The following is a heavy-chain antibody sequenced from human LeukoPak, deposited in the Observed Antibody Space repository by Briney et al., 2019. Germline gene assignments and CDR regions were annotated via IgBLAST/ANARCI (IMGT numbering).Heavy chain of an antibody. CDR2: IFFTGSDNS. J-gene: IGHJ5*02. CDR3: ARHTAEKYNWFDR. V-gene: IGHV4-59*08. Sequence: SETLSLTCTVSGGSLTNYYWTWIRQPPGKGLEWIGYIFFTGSDNSNYNPSLKSRVTISVDTSKNQFSLKLSSVTAADTAVYYCARHTAEKYNWFDRWGQGTLVTVSS. D-gene: IGHD5-24*01. CDR1: GGSLTNYY.